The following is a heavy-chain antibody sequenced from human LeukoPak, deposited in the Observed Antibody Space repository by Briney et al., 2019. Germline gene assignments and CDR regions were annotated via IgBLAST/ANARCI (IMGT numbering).Heavy chain of an antibody. Sequence: SETLSLTCTVSGGSISSGSYYWSWIRQPAGKGLEWIGRIYTSGSTNYNPSLKSRVTISVDTSKNQFSLKLSSVTAADTAVYYCSRGDQLLDFDYWGQGTLVTVSS. J-gene: IGHJ4*02. CDR2: IYTSGST. D-gene: IGHD2-2*01. CDR1: GGSISSGSYY. V-gene: IGHV4-61*02. CDR3: SRGDQLLDFDY.